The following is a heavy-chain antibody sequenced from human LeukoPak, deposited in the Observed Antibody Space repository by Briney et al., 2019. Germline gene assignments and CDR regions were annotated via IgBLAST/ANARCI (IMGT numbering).Heavy chain of an antibody. CDR3: ARSRHDSSGYYADAFDI. J-gene: IGHJ3*02. D-gene: IGHD3-22*01. CDR1: GGSISSGSYY. Sequence: SQTLSLTCTVSGGSISSGSYYWSWIRQPAGKGLEWIGRIYTSGSTNNNPSLKGRVTISEDTSKNQYSLKLSSVTAADTAVYYCARSRHDSSGYYADAFDIWGQGTMVTVSS. V-gene: IGHV4-61*02. CDR2: IYTSGST.